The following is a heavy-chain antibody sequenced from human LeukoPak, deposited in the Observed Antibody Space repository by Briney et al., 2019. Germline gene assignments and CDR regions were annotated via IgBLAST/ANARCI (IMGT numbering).Heavy chain of an antibody. CDR2: TYYRSTWYN. D-gene: IGHD6-13*01. CDR3: AREGYSSSLDWFDP. CDR1: GDSVSSNSVT. J-gene: IGHJ5*02. V-gene: IGHV6-1*01. Sequence: SQTLSLTCAISGDSVSSNSVTWNWIRQSPSRGLEWLGRTYYRSTWYNDYAVSVRGRITVNPDTSKNQFSLHLNSVTPEDTVVYYCAREGYSSSLDWFDPWGQGTLVTVSS.